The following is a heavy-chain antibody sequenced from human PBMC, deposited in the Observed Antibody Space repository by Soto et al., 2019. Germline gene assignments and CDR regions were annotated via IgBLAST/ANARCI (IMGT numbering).Heavy chain of an antibody. CDR2: ISYDGSNK. V-gene: IGHV3-30-3*01. D-gene: IGHD5-12*01. J-gene: IGHJ4*02. Sequence: QVQLVESGGGVVQPGRSLRLSCAASGFTFSSYAMHWVRQAPGKGLEWVAVISYDGSNKYYADSVKGRFTISRDNSKNTLYLQMNSLRAEDTAVYYCAREPHGYNDYFDYWGQGTLVTVSS. CDR3: AREPHGYNDYFDY. CDR1: GFTFSSYA.